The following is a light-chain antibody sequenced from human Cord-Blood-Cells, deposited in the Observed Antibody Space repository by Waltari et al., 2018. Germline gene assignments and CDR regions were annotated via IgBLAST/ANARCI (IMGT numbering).Light chain of an antibody. Sequence: QSALTQPASVSGSPGQSITISCTGTSSDVGGYNYVSWYQQHPGKAPKLMIYEVSNRPSGVSNRFSGSKSGNPASRTISGRQAEDEADYYCSSYTSSSTLDVFGTGTKVTVL. CDR1: SSDVGGYNY. CDR2: EVS. V-gene: IGLV2-14*01. CDR3: SSYTSSSTLDV. J-gene: IGLJ1*01.